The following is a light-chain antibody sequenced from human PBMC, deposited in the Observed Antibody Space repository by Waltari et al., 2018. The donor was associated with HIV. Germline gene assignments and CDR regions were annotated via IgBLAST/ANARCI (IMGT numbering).Light chain of an antibody. CDR1: SSDVGGYNY. J-gene: IGLJ3*02. CDR3: SSYAGSNNWV. CDR2: EVS. Sequence: QSALTQPPSASGSPGPSVPIPCTGTSSDVGGYNYVSWYHHHPGKAPQLMIYEVSHRPSGVPDRFSGSKSGNTASLTVSGLQTEDEANYYCSSYAGSNNWVFGGGTNLTVL. V-gene: IGLV2-8*01.